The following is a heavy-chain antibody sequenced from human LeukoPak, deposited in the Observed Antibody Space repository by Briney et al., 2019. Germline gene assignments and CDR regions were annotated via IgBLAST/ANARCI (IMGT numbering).Heavy chain of an antibody. CDR1: GGSISSSSYY. CDR2: IYYSGST. D-gene: IGHD2-15*01. Sequence: SETLSLTCTVSGGSISSSSYYWGWIRQPPGKGLEWIGSIYYSGSTNYNPSLKSRVTISVDTSKNQFSLKLSSVTAADTAVYYCARTLVVAARFWFDPWGQGTLVTVSS. J-gene: IGHJ5*02. V-gene: IGHV4-39*07. CDR3: ARTLVVAARFWFDP.